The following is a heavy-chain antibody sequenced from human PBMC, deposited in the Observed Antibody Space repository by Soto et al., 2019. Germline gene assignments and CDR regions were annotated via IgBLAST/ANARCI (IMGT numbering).Heavy chain of an antibody. V-gene: IGHV1-3*01. D-gene: IGHD3-10*01. J-gene: IGHJ6*02. Sequence: ASVKVSCKASGYTLTSYAMHWVRQAPGQRLEWMGWINAGNGNTKYSQKFQGRVTITRDTSATTAYMELSSLLAEDTAVYYCARQGGSAWTGGMDVWGQGTTVTVSS. CDR1: GYTLTSYA. CDR2: INAGNGNT. CDR3: ARQGGSAWTGGMDV.